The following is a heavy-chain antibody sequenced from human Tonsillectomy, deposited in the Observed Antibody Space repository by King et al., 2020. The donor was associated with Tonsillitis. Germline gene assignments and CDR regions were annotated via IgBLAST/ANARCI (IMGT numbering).Heavy chain of an antibody. CDR2: ISGSGGST. J-gene: IGHJ3*02. CDR1: GFTFSSYA. Sequence: VQLVESGGGLVQPGGSLRLSCAASGFTFSSYAMSWVRQAPGKGLEWVSAISGSGGSTYYADSVKGRFTISRDNSKNTLYLQMNSLRAEDTAVYNCAKELGIVGALTNENAFDIWGQGTMVTVSS. CDR3: AKELGIVGALTNENAFDI. V-gene: IGHV3-23*04. D-gene: IGHD1-26*01.